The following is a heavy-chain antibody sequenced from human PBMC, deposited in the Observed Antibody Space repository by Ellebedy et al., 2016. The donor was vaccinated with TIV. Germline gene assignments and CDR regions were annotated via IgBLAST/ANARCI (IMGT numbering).Heavy chain of an antibody. CDR2: IIPIFGTA. Sequence: ASVKVSCKASGGTFSSYAISWVRQAPGQGLEWMGGIIPIFGTANYAQKFQGRVTITADESTSTAYMELSSLRSEDTAVYYCARDRGNTVVTQSFDYWGQGTLVTVSS. D-gene: IGHD4-23*01. CDR3: ARDRGNTVVTQSFDY. V-gene: IGHV1-69*13. CDR1: GGTFSSYA. J-gene: IGHJ4*02.